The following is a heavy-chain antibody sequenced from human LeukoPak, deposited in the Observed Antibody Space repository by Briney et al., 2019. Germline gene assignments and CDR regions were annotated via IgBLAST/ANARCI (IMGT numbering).Heavy chain of an antibody. CDR1: GYTFTSYD. V-gene: IGHV1-69*11. CDR2: IIPMLGSA. Sequence: SVKVSCKASGYTFTSYDINWVRQAPGHGLAWMGTIIPMLGSANYAQRFHGRLTITADESTLTSYMELSSLTSEDTAVYYCARGIGTGVDFWGQGTLVTVSS. J-gene: IGHJ4*02. D-gene: IGHD2-8*02. CDR3: ARGIGTGVDF.